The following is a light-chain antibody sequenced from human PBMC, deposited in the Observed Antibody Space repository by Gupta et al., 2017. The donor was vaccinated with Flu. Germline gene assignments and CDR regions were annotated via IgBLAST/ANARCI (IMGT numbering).Light chain of an antibody. CDR3: TSYTGSSNFDV. CDR2: EVT. Sequence: QSPLPQPPSASRSPGPSVPISCSGTSSDVGGYNMVSWYQHHPGKAPKLIIYEVTKRPSGVPERFSGSKSGNTASLTVSGLQAEDEADYYCTSYTGSSNFDVFGTGTKVTVL. V-gene: IGLV2-8*01. CDR1: SSDVGGYNM. J-gene: IGLJ1*01.